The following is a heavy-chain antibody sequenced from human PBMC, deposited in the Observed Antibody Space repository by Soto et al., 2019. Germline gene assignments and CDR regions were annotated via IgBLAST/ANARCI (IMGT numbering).Heavy chain of an antibody. CDR3: ARNDGAFDI. CDR1: GGSISSYY. V-gene: IGHV4-59*01. Sequence: QVQLQESGPGLVKPSETLSLTCTVSGGSISSYYWSWIRQPPGKGLEWIGYIYYSGSTNYNPSLKSRVTISVDTSKNQFSLKLSSVTAADTAVYYCARNDGAFDIWGQGTMVTVSS. CDR2: IYYSGST. J-gene: IGHJ3*02.